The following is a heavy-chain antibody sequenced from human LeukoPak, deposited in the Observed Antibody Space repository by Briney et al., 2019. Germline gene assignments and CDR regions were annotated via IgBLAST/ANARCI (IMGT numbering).Heavy chain of an antibody. Sequence: SETLSLTCTVSGGSISSTYDHWDWIRQPPGKGLEWLGSIRYSGTTYYNASLKGRVTIFVDTSNNQFSLRLRSVTAADTAVYYSARRLHYFDYWGQGSLVTVSS. CDR3: ARRLHYFDY. CDR2: IRYSGTT. CDR1: GGSISSTYDH. D-gene: IGHD2-21*02. V-gene: IGHV4-39*01. J-gene: IGHJ4*02.